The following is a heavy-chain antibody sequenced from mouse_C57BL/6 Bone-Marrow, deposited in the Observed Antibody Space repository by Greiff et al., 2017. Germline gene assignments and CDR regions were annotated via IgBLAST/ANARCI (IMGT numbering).Heavy chain of an antibody. J-gene: IGHJ3*01. D-gene: IGHD1-1*01. CDR2: IDPNSGGT. CDR3: AKGNYYGSSYEAWFAD. CDR1: GYTFTSYW. V-gene: IGHV1-72*01. Sequence: VQLQQPGAELVKPGASVKLSCKASGYTFTSYWMHWVKQRPGRGREWIGRIDPNSGGTKYNEKFKSKATLTVDKPSSTAYMQLSSLTSEDSAVYYCAKGNYYGSSYEAWFADWGQGTLVTVSA.